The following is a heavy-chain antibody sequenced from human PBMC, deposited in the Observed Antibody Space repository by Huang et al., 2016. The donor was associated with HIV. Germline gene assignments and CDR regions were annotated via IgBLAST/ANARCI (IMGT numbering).Heavy chain of an antibody. V-gene: IGHV4-34*02. Sequence: QVQLEQWGAGLLKASEPLSLTCAVYGGSFSGYYWNWLRQAPGKGREWVGEINHSGNTNYTPSLKGRVNMSVDTSKSQFSLYLTSLSAADTGTYFCARRYNSRRDYWGRGTLVTVHS. CDR2: INHSGNT. J-gene: IGHJ4*02. CDR3: ARRYNSRRDY. D-gene: IGHD3-22*01. CDR1: GGSFSGYY.